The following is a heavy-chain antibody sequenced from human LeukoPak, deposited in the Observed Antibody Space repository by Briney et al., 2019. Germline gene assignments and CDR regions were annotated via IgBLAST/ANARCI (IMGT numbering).Heavy chain of an antibody. V-gene: IGHV3-21*01. CDR2: ISSTSSYI. Sequence: GGSLRLSCAASGFTFSTYSVNWVRQAPGRGLEWVSSISSTSSYIYYADSVKGRFTISRDNAKNSLYLQMNSLRAEDTAVYYCAREDNYYGSGTPFDYWGQGTLVTVSS. D-gene: IGHD3-10*01. CDR3: AREDNYYGSGTPFDY. J-gene: IGHJ4*02. CDR1: GFTFSTYS.